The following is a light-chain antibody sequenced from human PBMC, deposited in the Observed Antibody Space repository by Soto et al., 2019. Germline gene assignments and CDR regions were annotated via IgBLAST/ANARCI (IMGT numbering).Light chain of an antibody. CDR2: DAS. CDR1: QSISSG. Sequence: DIQMTQSPSTLSASVGDRVTITCRASQSISSGLAWYQQKPGKAPKLLIYDASSLESGVPSRFSGSGSGTEFTLTISSLQPDDFANYYCQQYNSYPWTFGQGTKVDIK. V-gene: IGKV1-5*01. J-gene: IGKJ1*01. CDR3: QQYNSYPWT.